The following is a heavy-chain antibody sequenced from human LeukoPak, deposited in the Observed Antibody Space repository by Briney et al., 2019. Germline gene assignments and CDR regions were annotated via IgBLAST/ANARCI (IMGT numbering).Heavy chain of an antibody. CDR3: ASSASLRYFDPGRDAYYYYYYGMDV. CDR1: GGSISSYY. D-gene: IGHD3-9*01. J-gene: IGHJ6*02. V-gene: IGHV4-59*01. Sequence: NPSETLSLTCTVSGGSISSYYWSWIRQPPGKGLEWIGYIYYSGSTNYNPSLKSRVTISVDTSKNQFSLKLSSVTAADTAVYYCASSASLRYFDPGRDAYYYYYYGMDVWGQGTTVTVSS. CDR2: IYYSGST.